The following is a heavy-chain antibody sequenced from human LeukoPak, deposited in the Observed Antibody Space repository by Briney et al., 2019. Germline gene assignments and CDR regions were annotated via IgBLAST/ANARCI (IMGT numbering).Heavy chain of an antibody. J-gene: IGHJ4*02. Sequence: SETLSLTCTVSGGSISSYYWSWIRQPPGKGLEWIGYIYDSGSTNYNPSLKSRVTISVDTSKNQFSLKLSSVTAADTAVYYCARGLGAPYSSSWYSDYWGQGTLVTVSS. CDR1: GGSISSYY. CDR2: IYDSGST. V-gene: IGHV4-59*12. D-gene: IGHD6-13*01. CDR3: ARGLGAPYSSSWYSDY.